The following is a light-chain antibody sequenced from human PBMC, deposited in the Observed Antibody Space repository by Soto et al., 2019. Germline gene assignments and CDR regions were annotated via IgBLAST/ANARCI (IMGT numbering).Light chain of an antibody. V-gene: IGKV3-20*01. CDR1: PAVTSSN. J-gene: IGKJ2*01. CDR3: QQYGNSLYT. Sequence: PGERATLSCRASPAVTSSNYIAWYHQKPGQAPRLLIYGASRRATDVPDRFSGDGSGTDFTLTIARLEPEDVGVYYCQQYGNSLYTVGQGTKLEI. CDR2: GAS.